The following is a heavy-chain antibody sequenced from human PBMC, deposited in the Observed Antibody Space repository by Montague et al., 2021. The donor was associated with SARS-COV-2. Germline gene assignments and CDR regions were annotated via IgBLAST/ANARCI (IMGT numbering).Heavy chain of an antibody. CDR1: GGSISSSSYY. J-gene: IGHJ6*03. CDR2: KYYSGST. D-gene: IGHD3-3*01. CDR3: ARGDFGVVIIPYYYFCMDV. V-gene: IGHV4-39*01. Sequence: SETQSLTCTVSGGSISSSSYYWGWIRQPPGKGLEWIGNKYYSGSTYYNPSLKSRVTISVDTSKNQFSLRLSSVTAADTAVYYCARGDFGVVIIPYYYFCMDVWGKGTTVAVSS.